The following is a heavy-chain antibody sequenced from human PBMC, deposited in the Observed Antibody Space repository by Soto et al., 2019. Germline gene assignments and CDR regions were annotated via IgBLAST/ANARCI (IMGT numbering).Heavy chain of an antibody. J-gene: IGHJ4*02. CDR2: IYPGDSDT. Sequence: PGESLKISCKASGYTFTNYWIAWVRQMPGRGLERVGIIYPGDSDTRYSPSFQGQVTVSADKSISTAYLQWSSLRASDTAMYYCARLMTSATPFDSWGQGTLVTVSS. D-gene: IGHD4-17*01. CDR3: ARLMTSATPFDS. CDR1: GYTFTNYW. V-gene: IGHV5-51*01.